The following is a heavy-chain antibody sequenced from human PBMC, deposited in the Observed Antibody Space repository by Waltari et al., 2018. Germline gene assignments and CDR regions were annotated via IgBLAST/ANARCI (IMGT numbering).Heavy chain of an antibody. V-gene: IGHV3-30*01. Sequence: QVQLVESGGGVVQPGRSLRLSCAASGFTFSSYAMHWVRQAPGKGLEWVAVISYDGSNKYYADSVKGRFTISRDNSKNTLYLQMNSLRAEDTAVYYCASNTAMVGYWGQGTLVTVSS. CDR2: ISYDGSNK. CDR3: ASNTAMVGY. CDR1: GFTFSSYA. J-gene: IGHJ4*02. D-gene: IGHD5-18*01.